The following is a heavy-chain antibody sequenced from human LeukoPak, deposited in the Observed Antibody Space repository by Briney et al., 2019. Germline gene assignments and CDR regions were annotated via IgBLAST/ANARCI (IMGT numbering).Heavy chain of an antibody. J-gene: IGHJ4*02. CDR1: GGSISSGGYS. Sequence: SQTLSLTCAVSGGSISSGGYSWSWIRQPPGKGLEWIGYIYHSGSTYYNPSLKSRVTISVDRSKNQFSLKLSSVTAADTAVYSCGRGERYSESYVVVSWGQGTLVIVSS. V-gene: IGHV4-30-2*01. CDR2: IYHSGST. CDR3: GRGERYSESYVVVS. D-gene: IGHD1-26*01.